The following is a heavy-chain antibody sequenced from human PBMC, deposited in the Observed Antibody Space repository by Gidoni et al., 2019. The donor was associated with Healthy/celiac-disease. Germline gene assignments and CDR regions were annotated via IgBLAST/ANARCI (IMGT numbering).Heavy chain of an antibody. D-gene: IGHD3-10*01. CDR3: ARDKVG. Sequence: EVQLVESGGGRVKPGGVLRLSWAASGFTFSSYSMNWGRQAPGKGLEWVSSISSSSSYLYYADSVKGRFTLSRATAKNSLYLQMSRLRAEDTAVYYCARDKVGWGQGTLVTVSS. V-gene: IGHV3-21*01. CDR2: ISSSSSYL. J-gene: IGHJ4*02. CDR1: GFTFSSYS.